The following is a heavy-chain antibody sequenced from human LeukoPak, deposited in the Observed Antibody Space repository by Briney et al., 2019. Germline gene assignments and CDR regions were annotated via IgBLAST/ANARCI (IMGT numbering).Heavy chain of an antibody. J-gene: IGHJ6*04. Sequence: AGGSLGLSCAASGFTFSNHAMSWVRQAPGKGLEWVSVIGDSGGSTYYADSVKGRFTISRDNSKNTLYLQMNSLRANNTAVYHCAKGGASSSYTYIDVWGKGTTVIVSS. CDR3: AKGGASSSYTYIDV. CDR1: GFTFSNHA. CDR2: IGDSGGST. V-gene: IGHV3-23*01. D-gene: IGHD6-6*01.